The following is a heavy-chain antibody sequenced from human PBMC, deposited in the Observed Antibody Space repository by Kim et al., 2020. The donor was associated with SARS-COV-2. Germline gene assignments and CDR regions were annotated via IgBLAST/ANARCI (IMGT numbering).Heavy chain of an antibody. CDR2: ISYDGSNK. Sequence: GGSLRLSCAASGFTFSSYAMHWVRQAPGKGLEWVAVISYDGSNKYYADSVKGRFTISRDNSKNTPYLQMNSLRAEDTAVYYCARGGPYVSSSIGYWGQGT. CDR3: ARGGPYVSSSIGY. CDR1: GFTFSSYA. V-gene: IGHV3-30-3*01. J-gene: IGHJ4*02. D-gene: IGHD6-6*01.